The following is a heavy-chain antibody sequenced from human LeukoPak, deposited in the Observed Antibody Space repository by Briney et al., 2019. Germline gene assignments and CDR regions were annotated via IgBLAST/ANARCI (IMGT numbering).Heavy chain of an antibody. CDR1: GYTFTSYG. V-gene: IGHV1-18*01. D-gene: IGHD3-10*01. Sequence: ASVKVSCKASGYTFTSYGISWVRQAPGQGLEWMGWISAYNGNTNYAQKLQGRVTMTTDTSTSTAYMELRSLRSDDTAVYYCARRLLWFGELSSTGYMDVWGKGTTVTISS. CDR3: ARRLLWFGELSSTGYMDV. CDR2: ISAYNGNT. J-gene: IGHJ6*03.